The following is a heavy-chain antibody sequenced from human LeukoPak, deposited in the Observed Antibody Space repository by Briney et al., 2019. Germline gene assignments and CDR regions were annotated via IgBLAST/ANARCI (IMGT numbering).Heavy chain of an antibody. J-gene: IGHJ4*02. CDR3: ARAYSSSWPGPFFDY. CDR1: GYSFTNYA. CDR2: INAGYCNT. V-gene: IGHV1-3*03. D-gene: IGHD6-13*01. Sequence: GASVKVSCKASGYSFTNYAIHWVRQAPGQRLEWMGWINAGYCNTRYSQKFQGRVTITRDTSANTAYMELSSLRSEDMAVYYCARAYSSSWPGPFFDYWGQGTLVTVSS.